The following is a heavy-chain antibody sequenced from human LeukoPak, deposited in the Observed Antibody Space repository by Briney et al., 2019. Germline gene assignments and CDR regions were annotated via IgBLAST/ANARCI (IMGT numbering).Heavy chain of an antibody. V-gene: IGHV1-8*01. CDR3: ARETGAGSSWYSRNWFDP. Sequence: ASVKVSCKASGYTFTSYDINWVRQATGQGLEWMGWMNPNSGNTGYAQMFQGRVTMIRNTSISTAYMELSSLRSEDTAAYYCARETGAGSSWYSRNWFDPWGQGTLVTVSS. CDR2: MNPNSGNT. D-gene: IGHD6-13*01. J-gene: IGHJ5*02. CDR1: GYTFTSYD.